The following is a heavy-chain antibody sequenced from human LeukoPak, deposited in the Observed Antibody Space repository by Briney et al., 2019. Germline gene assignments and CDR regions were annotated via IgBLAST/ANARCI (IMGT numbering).Heavy chain of an antibody. D-gene: IGHD6-6*01. CDR1: GFTFSSYS. V-gene: IGHV3-48*04. J-gene: IGHJ4*02. CDR2: ISSSSSTI. Sequence: PGGSLRLSCAASGFTFSSYSMNWVRQAPGKGLEWVSYISSSSSTIYYADSVKGRFTISRDNAKNSLYLQMNSLRAEDTAVYYCAKDRRQLVLGGFNFDYWGQGTLVTVSS. CDR3: AKDRRQLVLGGFNFDY.